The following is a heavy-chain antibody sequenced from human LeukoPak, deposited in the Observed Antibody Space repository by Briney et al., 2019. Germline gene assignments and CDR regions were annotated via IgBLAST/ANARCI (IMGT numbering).Heavy chain of an antibody. V-gene: IGHV3-33*01. CDR3: ARDLPGWYYFGY. J-gene: IGHJ4*02. D-gene: IGHD6-19*01. Sequence: GGSLRLSCAASGFTFSSYGMHWVRQAPGKGLEWVAVIWYDGSNKYYADPVKGRFTISRDNSKNTLYLQMNSLRAEDTAVYYCARDLPGWYYFGYWGQGTLVTVSS. CDR2: IWYDGSNK. CDR1: GFTFSSYG.